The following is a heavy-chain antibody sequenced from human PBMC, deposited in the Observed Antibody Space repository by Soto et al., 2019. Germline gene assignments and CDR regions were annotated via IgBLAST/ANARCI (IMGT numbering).Heavy chain of an antibody. CDR2: LIHGGST. J-gene: IGHJ3*01. V-gene: IGHV4-34*12. D-gene: IGHD3-10*02. Sequence: SETLSLTCAIYNSSLGAFHWTWIRQPPGKGLEWIGELIHGGSTNYNPSLKSRVTFSLDTSKSQFSLHVMSVTAADTAVYYCARSPLSYDYVRQTWREAGDSFDVWGRGTSVTVS. CDR1: NSSLGAFH. CDR3: ARSPLSYDYVRQTWREAGDSFDV.